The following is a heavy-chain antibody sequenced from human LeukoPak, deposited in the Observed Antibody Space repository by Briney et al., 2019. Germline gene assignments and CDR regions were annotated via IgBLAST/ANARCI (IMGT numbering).Heavy chain of an antibody. CDR2: IYSGGST. Sequence: PGGSLRLSCAASGFTVSSNYMSWVRQAPGRGLEWVSVIYSGGSTYYADSVKGRFTISRDNSKNTLFLQMNSLRAEDTAVYYSARVRYDYYGMDVWGQGTTVTVSS. V-gene: IGHV3-66*01. CDR1: GFTVSSNY. CDR3: ARVRYDYYGMDV. D-gene: IGHD3-10*01. J-gene: IGHJ6*02.